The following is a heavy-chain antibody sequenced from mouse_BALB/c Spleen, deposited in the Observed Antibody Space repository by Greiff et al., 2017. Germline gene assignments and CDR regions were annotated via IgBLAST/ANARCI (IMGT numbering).Heavy chain of an antibody. CDR3: ARYPPLHYYGCYALDY. D-gene: IGHD1-2*01. CDR2: ISSGGGNT. V-gene: IGHV5-9*03. Sequence: EVQRLESGGGLVKPGGSLKLSCAASGFTFSSYTMPWVRQSQVKRLEWVATISSGGGNTYYPNSVKGRFTISRDNAENTLYLQMSSLTSEDTALYYCARYPPLHYYGCYALDYWGQGTSVTVSS. J-gene: IGHJ4*01. CDR1: GFTFSSYT.